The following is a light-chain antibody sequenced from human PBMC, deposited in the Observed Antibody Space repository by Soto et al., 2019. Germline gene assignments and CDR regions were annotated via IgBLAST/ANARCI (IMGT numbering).Light chain of an antibody. Sequence: QSVLTQPASVSGSPGQSITISCTGTSSDVGSYNYVSWYQHHPGTAPKLIIYDVTNRPSGVSNPFSGSKSGNTASLTISGLQPEDEADYYCSSYTTSNTRQIVFGTGTKLTVL. CDR2: DVT. CDR3: SSYTTSNTRQIV. J-gene: IGLJ1*01. CDR1: SSDVGSYNY. V-gene: IGLV2-14*03.